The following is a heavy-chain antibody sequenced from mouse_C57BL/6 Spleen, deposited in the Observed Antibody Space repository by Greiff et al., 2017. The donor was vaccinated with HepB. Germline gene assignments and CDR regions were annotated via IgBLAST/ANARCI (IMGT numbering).Heavy chain of an antibody. CDR2: ISYSGST. J-gene: IGHJ2*01. V-gene: IGHV3-2*02. CDR3: ARTARIKY. D-gene: IGHD1-2*01. Sequence: EVQLQESGPGLVKPSQSLSLTCTVTGYSITSGYGWNWIRQFPGNKLEWMGYISYSGSTNYNPSLKSRISITRDTSKNQCFLQLNSVTTKETATYYCARTARIKYWGQGTTLTVSS. CDR1: GYSITSGYG.